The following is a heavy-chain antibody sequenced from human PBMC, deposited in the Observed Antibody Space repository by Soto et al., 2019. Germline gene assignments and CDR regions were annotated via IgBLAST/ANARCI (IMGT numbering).Heavy chain of an antibody. D-gene: IGHD2-15*01. V-gene: IGHV4-39*07. CDR1: GDSISSSTYF. J-gene: IGHJ4*02. Sequence: SETLSLTCTVSGDSISSSTYFWGWVRQPPGRGLEWIGSIYYSGSTYYNPSLKSRVTISVDTSKNQFSLELTSLTAADTAVYYCARGYLPGGNTFYLDYWGQGALVTVSS. CDR2: IYYSGST. CDR3: ARGYLPGGNTFYLDY.